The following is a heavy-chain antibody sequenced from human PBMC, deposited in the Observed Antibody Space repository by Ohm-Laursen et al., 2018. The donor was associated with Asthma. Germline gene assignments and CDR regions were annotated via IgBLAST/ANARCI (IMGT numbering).Heavy chain of an antibody. Sequence: SETLSLTCAVYGGSFSGYYWSWIRQHPGKGLEWIGYIYYSGLTYSNPSLRSRVTLSVDTSTNQFSLNLTSMTAADTAVYYCARGAFYYESTGYYFFDHWGQGALVTVSS. D-gene: IGHD3-22*01. CDR2: IYYSGLT. CDR1: GGSFSGYY. J-gene: IGHJ4*02. V-gene: IGHV4-34*01. CDR3: ARGAFYYESTGYYFFDH.